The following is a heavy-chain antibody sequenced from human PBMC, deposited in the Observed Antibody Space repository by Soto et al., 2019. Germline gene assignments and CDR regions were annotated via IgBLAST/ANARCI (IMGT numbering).Heavy chain of an antibody. D-gene: IGHD3-3*02. Sequence: ASVKVSCKASGYTFTSYDINWVRQATGQGLEWMGWMNPNSGNTGYAQKFQGRVTMTRDTSTSTVYMELSSLRSEDTAVYYCAGRGHGPIYYYYYYGMDVWGQGTTVTVSS. V-gene: IGHV1-8*01. J-gene: IGHJ6*02. CDR3: AGRGHGPIYYYYYYGMDV. CDR2: MNPNSGNT. CDR1: GYTFTSYD.